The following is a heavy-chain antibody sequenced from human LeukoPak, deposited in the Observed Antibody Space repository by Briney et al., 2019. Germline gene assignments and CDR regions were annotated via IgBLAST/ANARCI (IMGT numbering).Heavy chain of an antibody. J-gene: IGHJ3*02. CDR2: ISSSSSTI. CDR3: ARDYYDSSGTDAFDI. D-gene: IGHD3-22*01. V-gene: IGHV3-48*01. CDR1: GFTFSSYS. Sequence: PGGSLRLSCAASGFTFSSYSMNWVRQAPGKGLEWVSYISSSSSTIHYADSVKGRFTISRDNAKNSLYLQMNSLRAEDTAVYYCARDYYDSSGTDAFDIWGQGTMVTVSS.